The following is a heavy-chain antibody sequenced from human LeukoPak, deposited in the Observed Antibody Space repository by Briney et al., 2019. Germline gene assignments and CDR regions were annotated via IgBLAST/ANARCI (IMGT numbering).Heavy chain of an antibody. Sequence: PGGSLRLSCAASGFAFSSYAMSWVRQAPGKGLEWVSAISGSGGSTYYADSVKGRFTISRDNSKNTLYLQMNSLRAEDTAVYHCAKGPNTYYYDSSGPPFDYWGQGTLVTVSS. CDR1: GFAFSSYA. D-gene: IGHD3-22*01. CDR3: AKGPNTYYYDSSGPPFDY. CDR2: ISGSGGST. V-gene: IGHV3-23*01. J-gene: IGHJ4*02.